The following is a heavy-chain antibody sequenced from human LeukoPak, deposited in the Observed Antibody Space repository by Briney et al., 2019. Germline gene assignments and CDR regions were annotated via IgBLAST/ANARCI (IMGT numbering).Heavy chain of an antibody. Sequence: SETLSLTCAVYGESSIGYYWSWIRQPPGKGLEWIGEIIDSRTTNYDGGSSNYNPSLKSRVTMSADTSNNQFSLKLTSVTAADTAVYYCARVSGYCGDGVCRFDYWGRGTLVTVSS. V-gene: IGHV4-34*12. CDR3: ARVSGYCGDGVCRFDY. CDR2: IIDSRTT. D-gene: IGHD2-8*01. CDR1: GESSIGYY. J-gene: IGHJ4*02.